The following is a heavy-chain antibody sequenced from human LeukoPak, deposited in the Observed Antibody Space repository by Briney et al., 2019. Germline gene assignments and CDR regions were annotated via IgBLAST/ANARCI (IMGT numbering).Heavy chain of an antibody. Sequence: GGSLRLSCTASGFSFSGHWMHWARQLPGKGLVWVSRISPTGSTTSYADSVKGRFTVSRDNAKNTLYLQVNNPRAEDTAVYYCARGPNSNWSELDFWGQGTLLTVSS. V-gene: IGHV3-74*01. CDR2: ISPTGSTT. CDR1: GFSFSGHW. D-gene: IGHD6-6*01. CDR3: ARGPNSNWSELDF. J-gene: IGHJ4*02.